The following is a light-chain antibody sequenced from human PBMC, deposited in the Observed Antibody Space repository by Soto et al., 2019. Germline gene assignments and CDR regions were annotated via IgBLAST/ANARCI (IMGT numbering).Light chain of an antibody. J-gene: IGKJ4*01. CDR1: QSVRSN. Sequence: ETVMTQSPVTLSVSQGERATLSCRASQSVRSNLAWYQQKPGQAPRLLIYGASTRATGIPARFSGSGSGTEFTLTISSLQSEDFAVYYCQHSNNWPLTFGKGTKVEIK. V-gene: IGKV3-15*01. CDR3: QHSNNWPLT. CDR2: GAS.